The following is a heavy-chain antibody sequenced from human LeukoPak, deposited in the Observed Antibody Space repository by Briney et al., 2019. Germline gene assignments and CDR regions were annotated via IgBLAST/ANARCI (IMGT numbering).Heavy chain of an antibody. CDR3: ARDPSIRVDSGSYFDY. J-gene: IGHJ4*02. V-gene: IGHV3-30*01. D-gene: IGHD1-26*01. Sequence: GGSLRLSCAASGFTFSSYAMHWVRQAPGKGLEWVAVISYDGSNKYYADPVKGRFTISRDNSKNTLYLQMNSLRAEDTAVYYCARDPSIRVDSGSYFDYWGQGTLVTVSS. CDR1: GFTFSSYA. CDR2: ISYDGSNK.